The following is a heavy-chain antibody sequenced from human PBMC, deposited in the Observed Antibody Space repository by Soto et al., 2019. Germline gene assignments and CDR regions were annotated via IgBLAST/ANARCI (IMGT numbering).Heavy chain of an antibody. Sequence: QITLKEAGPTLVKPTQTLTLTCTFSGFSLSTSGVGVGWIRQPPGKALEWLALIYWDDDKRYTPSLKSRLTITKDTSKNQVVLTMTNMDPVDTATYYCAHRRNSWHFGYWGQGTLVTVSS. D-gene: IGHD6-13*01. CDR1: GFSLSTSGVG. J-gene: IGHJ4*02. CDR3: AHRRNSWHFGY. CDR2: IYWDDDK. V-gene: IGHV2-5*02.